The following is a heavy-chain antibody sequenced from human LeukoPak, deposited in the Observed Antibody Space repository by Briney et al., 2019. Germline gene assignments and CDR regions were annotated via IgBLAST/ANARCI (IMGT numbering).Heavy chain of an antibody. CDR1: GFTISSYG. Sequence: QPGGSLRLSCAASGFTISSYGMHWVRQAPGKGLEWVAVISYDGSSKGYADSVTGRFTISRDNSKNTLYVQMNSLRAEDTALYYCAKERTNFDYWGRGTLVTVSS. J-gene: IGHJ4*02. D-gene: IGHD2-8*01. V-gene: IGHV3-30*19. CDR3: AKERTNFDY. CDR2: ISYDGSSK.